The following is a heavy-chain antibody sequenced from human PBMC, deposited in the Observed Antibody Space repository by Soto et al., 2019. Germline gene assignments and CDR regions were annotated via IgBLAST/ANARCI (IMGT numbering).Heavy chain of an antibody. CDR1: GFTFSSYG. D-gene: IGHD3-22*01. CDR3: ARERLVVITGSFDY. J-gene: IGHJ4*02. V-gene: IGHV3-33*01. Sequence: QVQLVESGGGVVQPGRSLRLSCAASGFTFSSYGMHWGRQAPGKGLEWVAVIWYDGSNKYYADSVKGRFTISRDNSKNTMYLQMNSLRAEDTAVYYCARERLVVITGSFDYWGQGTLVTVSS. CDR2: IWYDGSNK.